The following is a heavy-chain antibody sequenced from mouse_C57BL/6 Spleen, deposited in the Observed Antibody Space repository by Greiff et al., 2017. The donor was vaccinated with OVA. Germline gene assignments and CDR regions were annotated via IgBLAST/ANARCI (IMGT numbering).Heavy chain of an antibody. V-gene: IGHV1-85*01. CDR2: IDPRDGST. D-gene: IGHD1-1*01. J-gene: IGHJ1*03. CDR1: GYTFTSYD. Sequence: VQLQQSGPELVKPGASVKLSCKASGYTFTSYDINWVKQRPGQGLEWIGWIDPRDGSTKYNEKFKGKATLTVDTSSSTAYMEIHSLTSEDTAVYFCARGGFTTVVATDWYFDVWGTGTTVTVSS. CDR3: ARGGFTTVVATDWYFDV.